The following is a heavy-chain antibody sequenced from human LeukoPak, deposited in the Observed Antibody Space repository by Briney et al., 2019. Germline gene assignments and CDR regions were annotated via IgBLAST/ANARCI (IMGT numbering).Heavy chain of an antibody. V-gene: IGHV3-21*01. Sequence: GGSLRLSCAASGFTFDNYNMYWVRQAPGKGLEWVSAIHSTSNYIYYADSVKGRFTVSRDNAKNPLYLQMDSLRDEDTAVYYCAGDPPPYTTDWHGSVWGQGTLVTVSS. J-gene: IGHJ4*02. CDR2: IHSTSNYI. D-gene: IGHD2-2*02. CDR3: AGDPPPYTTDWHGSV. CDR1: GFTFDNYN.